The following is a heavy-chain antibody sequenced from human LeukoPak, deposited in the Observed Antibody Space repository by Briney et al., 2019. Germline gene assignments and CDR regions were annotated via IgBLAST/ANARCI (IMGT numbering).Heavy chain of an antibody. CDR1: GGSFSGSY. V-gene: IGHV4-34*01. Sequence: SETLSPTCAVYGGSFSGSYWNWIRQPPGKGLEWIGEGNHTGRTNYNPSLKSRVTISVDTSKKQFSLKLSSVTAADTAVYYCARGRIDGPFDLWGRGALVTVSS. J-gene: IGHJ2*01. CDR3: ARGRIDGPFDL. CDR2: GNHTGRT.